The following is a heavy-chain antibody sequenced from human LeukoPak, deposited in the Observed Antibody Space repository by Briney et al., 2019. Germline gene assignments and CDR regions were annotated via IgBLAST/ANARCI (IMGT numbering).Heavy chain of an antibody. D-gene: IGHD5-12*01. V-gene: IGHV3-48*03. J-gene: IGHJ4*02. CDR3: ARLSTDSGYDLDY. CDR1: GFTFSSYE. Sequence: GSLRLSCAASGFTFSSYEMNWVRQAPGKGLEWVSYISSSGSTIYYADSVKGRFTISRDNAKNSLYLQMNSLRAEDTAVYYCARLSTDSGYDLDYWGQGTLVTVSS. CDR2: ISSSGSTI.